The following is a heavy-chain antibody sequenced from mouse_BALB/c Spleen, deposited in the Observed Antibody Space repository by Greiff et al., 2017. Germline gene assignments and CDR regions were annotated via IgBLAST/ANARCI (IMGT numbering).Heavy chain of an antibody. J-gene: IGHJ4*01. Sequence: EVQLQESGPGLVKPSQSLSLTCSVTGYSITSGYYWNWIRQFPGNKLEWMGYISYDGSNNYNPSLKNRISITRDTSKNQFFLKLNSVTTEDTATYYCARGEVSDAMDYWGQGTSVTVSS. D-gene: IGHD2-10*02. CDR3: ARGEVSDAMDY. CDR1: GYSITSGYY. CDR2: ISYDGSN. V-gene: IGHV3-6*02.